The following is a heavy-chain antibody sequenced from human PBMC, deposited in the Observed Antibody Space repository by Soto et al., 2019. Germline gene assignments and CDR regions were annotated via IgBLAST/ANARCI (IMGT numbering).Heavy chain of an antibody. CDR2: IIPIFGTA. J-gene: IGHJ5*02. D-gene: IGHD3-10*01. V-gene: IGHV1-69*13. Sequence: SVKVSCKASGGTFSSYAISWVRQAPGQGLEWMGGIIPIFGTANYAQKFQGRVTITADESTSTAYMELSSLRSEDTAVYYCARAQLSEGWFDPWGQGTLVTVSS. CDR1: GGTFSSYA. CDR3: ARAQLSEGWFDP.